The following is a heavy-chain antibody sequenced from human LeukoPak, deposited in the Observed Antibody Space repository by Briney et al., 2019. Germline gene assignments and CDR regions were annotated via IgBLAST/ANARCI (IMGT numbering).Heavy chain of an antibody. CDR2: ISGSGGST. J-gene: IGHJ4*02. D-gene: IGHD6-13*01. CDR3: AKSIGGGSSQFDY. V-gene: IGHV3-23*01. Sequence: GGSLRLSCAASGFTFSSYEMNWVRQAPGKGLEWVSAISGSGGSTYYADSVKGRFTISRDNSKNTLYLQMNSLRAEDTAVYYCAKSIGGGSSQFDYWGQGTLVTVSS. CDR1: GFTFSSYE.